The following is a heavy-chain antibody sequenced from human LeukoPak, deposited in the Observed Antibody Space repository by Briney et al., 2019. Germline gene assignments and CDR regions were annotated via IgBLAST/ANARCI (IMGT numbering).Heavy chain of an antibody. CDR2: IIPIFGTA. CDR3: AREVDYYDSSGYQPYNWFDP. Sequence: GASVKVSCKASGGTFSSYAISWVRQAPGQGLEWMGGIIPIFGTANYAQKFQGRVTITADESTSTAYMELSSLRSEDTAVYYCAREVDYYDSSGYQPYNWFDPWGQGTLVTVSS. J-gene: IGHJ5*02. D-gene: IGHD3-22*01. V-gene: IGHV1-69*13. CDR1: GGTFSSYA.